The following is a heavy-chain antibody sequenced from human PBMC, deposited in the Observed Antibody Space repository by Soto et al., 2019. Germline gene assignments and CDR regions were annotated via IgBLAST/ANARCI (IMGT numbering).Heavy chain of an antibody. CDR3: ARGASMVRGVIITKGLDY. V-gene: IGHV4-34*01. CDR2: INHSGST. J-gene: IGHJ4*02. CDR1: GGSFSGYY. Sequence: PSETLSLTCALCGGSFSGYYWSWMRQPPGKGLEWIGEINHSGSTNYNPSLKSRVTISVDTSKNQFSLKLSSVTAADTAVYYCARGASMVRGVIITKGLDYWGQGTLVTV. D-gene: IGHD3-10*01.